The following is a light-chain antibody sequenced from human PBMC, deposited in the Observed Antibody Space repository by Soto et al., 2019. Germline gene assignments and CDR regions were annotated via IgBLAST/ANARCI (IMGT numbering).Light chain of an antibody. CDR1: SSDVGGYKY. Sequence: QSVLTQPPSASGSPGQSVTISCTGTSSDVGGYKYVSWYQHHPGKAPKLIIYEVSERPSGVPDRFSGSKSGNTASLTVSGLQAEDEADYYCSSYAGRSVVFGGGTQLTVL. CDR3: SSYAGRSVV. V-gene: IGLV2-8*01. J-gene: IGLJ2*01. CDR2: EVS.